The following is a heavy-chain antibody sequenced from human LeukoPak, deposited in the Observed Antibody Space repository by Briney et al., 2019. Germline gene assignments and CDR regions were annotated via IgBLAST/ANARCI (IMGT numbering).Heavy chain of an antibody. J-gene: IGHJ4*02. V-gene: IGHV1-18*01. Sequence: ASVKVSCKASGYTFTSYGFSWVRQAPGQRLEWMGWISGYNGNTNYAQKLQGRVTMTTDTSTSTAYMELGSLRSDDTAVYYCARRCYDSDGYQIDYWGQGTLVTVST. CDR2: ISGYNGNT. CDR1: GYTFTSYG. CDR3: ARRCYDSDGYQIDY. D-gene: IGHD3-22*01.